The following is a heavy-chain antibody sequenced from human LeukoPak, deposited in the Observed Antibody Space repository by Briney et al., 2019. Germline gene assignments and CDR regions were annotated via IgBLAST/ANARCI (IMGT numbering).Heavy chain of an antibody. D-gene: IGHD5-24*01. CDR1: EYTFTDYA. CDR2: INAGNGNT. Sequence: EASVKVSCKTSEYTFTDYAINWVRQAPGQRLEWMGWINAGNGNTRYSQRFQGRVTITRDTSASTAYMELSSLTSEDTAVYYCARGRWSATTASYYLGFWGQGTLVTVSS. J-gene: IGHJ4*02. V-gene: IGHV1-3*01. CDR3: ARGRWSATTASYYLGF.